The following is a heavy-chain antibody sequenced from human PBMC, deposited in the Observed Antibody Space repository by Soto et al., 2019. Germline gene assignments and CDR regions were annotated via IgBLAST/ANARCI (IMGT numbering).Heavy chain of an antibody. CDR3: ARDSVCSSTSCYTGGMDV. D-gene: IGHD2-2*02. CDR2: ISYDGSNK. Sequence: GGSLRLSCAASGFTFSSYAMHWVRQAPGKGLEWVAVISYDGSNKYYADSVKGRFTISRDNSKNTLYLQMNSLRAEDTAVYYCARDSVCSSTSCYTGGMDVWGQGTTVTVSS. V-gene: IGHV3-30-3*01. J-gene: IGHJ6*02. CDR1: GFTFSSYA.